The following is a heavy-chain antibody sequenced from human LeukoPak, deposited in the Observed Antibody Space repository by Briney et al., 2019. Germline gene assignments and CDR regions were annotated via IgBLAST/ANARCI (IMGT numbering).Heavy chain of an antibody. Sequence: QTGGSLRLSYAASGFIFNNYAMSWVRQAPGKGLEWVSDITTSGTSTYYADSVKGRFTISRDNSKNTLYLQLNSLRAEDTAVYYGAKDSSSNWYDYWGQGTLVTVSS. J-gene: IGHJ5*01. CDR3: AKDSSSNWYDY. D-gene: IGHD6-13*01. CDR1: GFIFNNYA. CDR2: ITTSGTST. V-gene: IGHV3-23*01.